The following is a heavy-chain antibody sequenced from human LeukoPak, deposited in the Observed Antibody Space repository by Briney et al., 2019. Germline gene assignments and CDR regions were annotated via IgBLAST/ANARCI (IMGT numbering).Heavy chain of an antibody. Sequence: PSETLSLTCTVSGGSISSGDYYWSWIRQPPGKGLEWIGYIYYSGSTYYNPSLKSRITISVDASKNQLSLKLSSMTAADTAVYYCARARTRLGCYYDSRGFLDYWGQGTLVTVSS. D-gene: IGHD3-22*01. CDR1: GGSISSGDYY. J-gene: IGHJ4*02. V-gene: IGHV4-30-4*08. CDR2: IYYSGST. CDR3: ARARTRLGCYYDSRGFLDY.